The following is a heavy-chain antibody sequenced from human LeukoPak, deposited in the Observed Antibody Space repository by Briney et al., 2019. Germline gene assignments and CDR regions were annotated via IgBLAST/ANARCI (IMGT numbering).Heavy chain of an antibody. J-gene: IGHJ4*02. CDR3: ARIAAAGIFSFDY. CDR2: IIPILGIA. V-gene: IGHV1-69*04. Sequence: SVTVSFKASGGTFSSYAISWVRQAPGQGLEWMGRIIPILGIANYAQKFQGRVTITADKSTSTAYMELSSLRSEDTAVYYCARIAAAGIFSFDYWGQGTLVTVSS. CDR1: GGTFSSYA. D-gene: IGHD6-13*01.